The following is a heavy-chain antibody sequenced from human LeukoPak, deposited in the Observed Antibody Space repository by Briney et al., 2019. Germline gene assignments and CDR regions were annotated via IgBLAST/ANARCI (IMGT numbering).Heavy chain of an antibody. V-gene: IGHV5-51*01. CDR3: ARPTASRIY. Sequence: GESLKISCRSSGHDFTSYWIAWVRQLPGKGLEWMGIIFPGDSDTRYSPSFQGQVTLSADKSINTAYLQWSSLKASDTAMYYCARPTASRIYWGQGTLVTVSS. J-gene: IGHJ4*02. CDR2: IFPGDSDT. D-gene: IGHD6-6*01. CDR1: GHDFTSYW.